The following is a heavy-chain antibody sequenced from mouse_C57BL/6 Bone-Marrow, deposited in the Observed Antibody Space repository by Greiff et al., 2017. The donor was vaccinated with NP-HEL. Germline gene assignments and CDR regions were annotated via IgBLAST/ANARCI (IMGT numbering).Heavy chain of an antibody. V-gene: IGHV1-50*01. CDR2: IDPSDSYT. CDR3: AYYDYGSWFAY. Sequence: QVQLQQPGAELVKPGASVKLSCKASGYTFTSYWMQWVKQRPGQGLEWIGEIDPSDSYTNYNQKFKGKATLTVDTSSSTAYMQISSLTSEDSAVYYCAYYDYGSWFAYWGQGTLVTVSA. D-gene: IGHD2-4*01. CDR1: GYTFTSYW. J-gene: IGHJ3*01.